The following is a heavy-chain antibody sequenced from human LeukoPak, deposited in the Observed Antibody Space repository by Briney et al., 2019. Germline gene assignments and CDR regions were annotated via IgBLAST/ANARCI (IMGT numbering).Heavy chain of an antibody. J-gene: IGHJ6*03. D-gene: IGHD3-22*01. CDR1: GYTFTSYA. V-gene: IGHV7-4-1*02. CDR2: INTNTGNP. CDR3: ARGHYDSSGYYLFYYYYYMDV. Sequence: ASVKVSCKASGYTFTSYAMNWVRQAPGQGLEWMGWINTNTGNPTYAQGFTGRFVFSLDTSVSTAYLQISSLKAEDTAVYYCARGHYDSSGYYLFYYYYYMDVWGKGTTVTVSS.